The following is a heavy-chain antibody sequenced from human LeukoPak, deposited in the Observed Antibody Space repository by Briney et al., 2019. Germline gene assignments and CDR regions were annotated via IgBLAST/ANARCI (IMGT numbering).Heavy chain of an antibody. CDR2: INHSGST. CDR1: GESFGGYY. D-gene: IGHD6-6*01. V-gene: IGHV4-34*01. Sequence: PSETLSLTCAVYGESFGGYYWSWIRQPPGKGLEWIGEINHSGSTNYNPSLKSRVTISVDTSKNQFSLKLSSVTAADTAVYYCAGESRAVVAARPGRRMDYYYYYMDVWGKGTTVTVSS. J-gene: IGHJ6*03. CDR3: AGESRAVVAARPGRRMDYYYYYMDV.